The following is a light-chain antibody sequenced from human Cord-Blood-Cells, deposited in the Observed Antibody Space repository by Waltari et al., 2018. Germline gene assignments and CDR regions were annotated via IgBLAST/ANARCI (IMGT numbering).Light chain of an antibody. J-gene: IGLJ1*01. CDR3: SSYTSSSTYV. Sequence: QSALTQPASVSGSPGQSITISCTGTSSDVGGYNYVSWYQQHPGKVPKLMIYDVSKRDSGVSNRFSASKSGNTASLTISGLQAEDEADYYCSSYTSSSTYVFGTGTKVTVL. CDR2: DVS. V-gene: IGLV2-14*01. CDR1: SSDVGGYNY.